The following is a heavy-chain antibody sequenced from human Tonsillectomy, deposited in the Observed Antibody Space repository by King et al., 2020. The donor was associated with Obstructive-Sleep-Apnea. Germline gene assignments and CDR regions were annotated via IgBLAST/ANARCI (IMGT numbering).Heavy chain of an antibody. V-gene: IGHV3-48*01. CDR1: GFTFSSYS. D-gene: IGHD5-24*01. Sequence: VQLVESGGGLVQPGGSLRLSCAASGFTFSSYSMNWVRQAPGKGLEWVSYISSSSSTIYYADSVKGRFTISRDNAKNSLYLQMNSLRAEDTAVYYCARGNGYNPYYFDYWGQGTLVTVSS. CDR3: ARGNGYNPYYFDY. CDR2: ISSSSSTI. J-gene: IGHJ4*02.